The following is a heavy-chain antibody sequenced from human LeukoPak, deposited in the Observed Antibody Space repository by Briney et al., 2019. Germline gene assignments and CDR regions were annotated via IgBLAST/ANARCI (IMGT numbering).Heavy chain of an antibody. D-gene: IGHD6-13*01. V-gene: IGHV4-4*07. CDR1: GGSISGYY. Sequence: PSETLSLTCTVSGGSISGYYWSWIRQPAGQGLEWIGRIYTSGDTNYNPSLESRVTMSVDTSKNQLSLKLRPVTAADTAVYYCARAAGAAGGQYFDYWGQGTLVTVSS. J-gene: IGHJ4*02. CDR2: IYTSGDT. CDR3: ARAAGAAGGQYFDY.